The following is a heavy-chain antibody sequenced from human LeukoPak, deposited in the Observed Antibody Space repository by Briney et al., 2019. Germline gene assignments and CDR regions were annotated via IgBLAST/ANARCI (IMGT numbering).Heavy chain of an antibody. CDR3: ARDGPRIAALGEDFDY. J-gene: IGHJ4*02. V-gene: IGHV1-46*01. CDR2: INPSGGST. D-gene: IGHD6-6*01. Sequence: ASVKVSCKASGYTFTSYYMHWVRQAPGQGLEWMGIINPSGGSTSYAQKFQGRVTMTRDTSTSTVYMELSSLRSEDTAVYHCARDGPRIAALGEDFDYWGQGTLATVSS. CDR1: GYTFTSYY.